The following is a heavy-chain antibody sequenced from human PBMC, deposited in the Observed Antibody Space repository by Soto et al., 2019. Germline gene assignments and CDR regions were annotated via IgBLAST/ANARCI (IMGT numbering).Heavy chain of an antibody. Sequence: QVQLVQSGAEVKKPGSSVKVSCKASGGTFSSYAISWVRQAPGQGLEWMGGIIPIFGTANYAQKFQGRVTITADEATSTAYMELSSLRSEDTAVYYCARTHTVTTESRYYYGMDVWGQGTTVTVSS. CDR1: GGTFSSYA. D-gene: IGHD4-17*01. J-gene: IGHJ6*02. CDR3: ARTHTVTTESRYYYGMDV. V-gene: IGHV1-69*01. CDR2: IIPIFGTA.